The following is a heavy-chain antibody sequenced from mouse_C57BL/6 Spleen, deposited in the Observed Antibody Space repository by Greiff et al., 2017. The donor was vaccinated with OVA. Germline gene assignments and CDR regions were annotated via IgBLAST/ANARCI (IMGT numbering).Heavy chain of an antibody. V-gene: IGHV1-15*01. CDR2: IDPETGGT. J-gene: IGHJ2*01. CDR1: GYTFTDYE. Sequence: QQSGAELVRPGASVTLSCKASGYTFTDYEMHWVKQTPVHGLEWIGAIDPETGGTAYNQKFKGKAILTADKSSSTAYMELRSLTSEDSAVYYCTRGGYSNYVYWGQGTTLTVSS. D-gene: IGHD2-5*01. CDR3: TRGGYSNYVY.